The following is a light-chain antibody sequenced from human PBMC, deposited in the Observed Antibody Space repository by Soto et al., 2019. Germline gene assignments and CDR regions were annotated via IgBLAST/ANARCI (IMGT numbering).Light chain of an antibody. CDR2: DAS. CDR1: EDISNF. CDR3: QQYDDLLFT. Sequence: DILMTQSPSSLSASIGDRVTITCQASEDISNFLNWYQQKPGKAPKLLIYDASVLETGVPSRFRGSGSGTDFILSISSLQPEDFATYYCQQYDDLLFTFGPGTTVDIK. V-gene: IGKV1-33*01. J-gene: IGKJ3*01.